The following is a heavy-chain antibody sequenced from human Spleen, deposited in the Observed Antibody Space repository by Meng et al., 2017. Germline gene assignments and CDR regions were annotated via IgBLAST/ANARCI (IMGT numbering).Heavy chain of an antibody. CDR2: IIPIRGIT. J-gene: IGHJ6*02. CDR1: GDTFSSYT. Sequence: SVKVSCKTSGDTFSSYTISWVRQAPGQGPEWMGRIIPIRGITNYAQKFQGRVTITADTSTSTAYMELSSLRSEDTAVYYCARPYSGSDQYYYYGMDVWGQGTTVTVSS. CDR3: ARPYSGSDQYYYYGMDV. D-gene: IGHD1-26*01. V-gene: IGHV1-69*02.